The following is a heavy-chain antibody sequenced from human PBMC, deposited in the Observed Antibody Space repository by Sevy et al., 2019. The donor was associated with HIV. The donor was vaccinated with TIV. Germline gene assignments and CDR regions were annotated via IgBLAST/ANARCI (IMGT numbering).Heavy chain of an antibody. CDR1: GFTFSNAW. Sequence: GGSLRLSCAASGFTFSNAWMSWVRQAPGKGLEWVGRIKSKTDGGTTDYAAPVKGRFTISRDDSKNTLYLQMNGLKTEDTAVYYCTTRITMIVVVITYDYWGQGTLVTVSS. CDR3: TTRITMIVVVITYDY. V-gene: IGHV3-15*01. J-gene: IGHJ4*02. D-gene: IGHD3-22*01. CDR2: IKSKTDGGTT.